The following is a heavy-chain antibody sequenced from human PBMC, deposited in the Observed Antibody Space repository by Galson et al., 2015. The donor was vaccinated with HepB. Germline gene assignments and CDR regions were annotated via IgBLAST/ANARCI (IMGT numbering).Heavy chain of an antibody. V-gene: IGHV1-2*02. D-gene: IGHD3-10*01. CDR1: GYTFTGYY. CDR2: INPNSGGT. J-gene: IGHJ6*03. Sequence: SVKVSCKASGYTFTGYYMHWVRQAPGQGLEWMGWINPNSGGTNYAQKFQGRVTMTRDTSISTAYMELSRLRSDDTAVYYCARGRITMVRGAPRYMDVWGKGTTVTVSS. CDR3: ARGRITMVRGAPRYMDV.